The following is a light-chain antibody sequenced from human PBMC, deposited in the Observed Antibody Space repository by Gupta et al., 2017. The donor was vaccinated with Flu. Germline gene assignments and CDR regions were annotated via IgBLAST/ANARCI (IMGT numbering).Light chain of an antibody. CDR1: QSITTY. J-gene: IGKJ2*01. CDR2: SSS. Sequence: DLQMTQSPSSMSASVGDRVTITCRASQSITTYVNWYQQKPGNAPKLLISSSSTLQSGVPSRFSGSGSGTEVSLTISSLQPEDFGDFYCQQSYRTPYTFGQGTRLEI. CDR3: QQSYRTPYT. V-gene: IGKV1-39*01.